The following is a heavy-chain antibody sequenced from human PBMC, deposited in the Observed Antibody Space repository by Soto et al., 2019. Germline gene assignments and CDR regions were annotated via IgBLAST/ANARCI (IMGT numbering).Heavy chain of an antibody. CDR1: GYTFTDYF. Sequence: ASVKVSCKASGYTFTDYFMHWVRQAPGQGLEWMGIISPGGAGTNYARKFQGRVTMTRDTSASTAYMELSSLRSEDTAVYYCARWSSEPVAATPFVMIIPPPAGFDPWGQGTLVTVSS. CDR3: ARWSSEPVAATPFVMIIPPPAGFDP. CDR2: ISPGGAGT. D-gene: IGHD2-15*01. J-gene: IGHJ5*02. V-gene: IGHV1-46*01.